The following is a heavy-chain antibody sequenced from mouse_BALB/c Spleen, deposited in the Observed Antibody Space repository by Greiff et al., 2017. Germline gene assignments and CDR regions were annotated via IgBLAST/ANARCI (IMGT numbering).Heavy chain of an antibody. CDR2: ISSGGST. V-gene: IGHV5-6-5*01. J-gene: IGHJ2*01. CDR3: ARGQGLRYFDY. D-gene: IGHD1-1*01. CDR1: GFTFSSYA. Sequence: EVKLVESGGGLVKPGGSLKLSCAASGFTFSSYAMSWVLQTPEKRLEWVASISSGGSTYYPDSVKGRFTISRDNARNILYLQMSSLRSEDTAMYYCARGQGLRYFDYWGQGTTLTVAS.